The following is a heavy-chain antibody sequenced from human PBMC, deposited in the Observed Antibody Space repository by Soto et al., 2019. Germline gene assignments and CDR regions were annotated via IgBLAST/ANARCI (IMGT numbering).Heavy chain of an antibody. D-gene: IGHD1-7*01. CDR3: ARDYNWNYVANWFDP. J-gene: IGHJ5*02. V-gene: IGHV3-48*01. CDR1: GFTFSSYS. Sequence: GGSLRLSCAASGFTFSSYSMNWVRQAPGKGLEWVSYISSSSSTIYYADSVKGRFTISRDNAKNSLYLQMNSLRAEDTAVYYCARDYNWNYVANWFDPWGQGTLVTVSS. CDR2: ISSSSSTI.